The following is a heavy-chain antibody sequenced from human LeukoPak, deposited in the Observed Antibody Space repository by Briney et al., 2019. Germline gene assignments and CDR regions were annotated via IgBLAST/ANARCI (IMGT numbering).Heavy chain of an antibody. D-gene: IGHD6-13*01. CDR3: ARHSSSWYPDY. V-gene: IGHV4-59*08. Sequence: PSETLSLTCTASGGSIRSYYWSWIRQPPGKGLEWIGYIHYTGSTNYNPPLKSRVTISVDTSKNQFSLQLSSVTATDTAVYFCARHSSSWYPDYWGQGTLVTVSS. J-gene: IGHJ4*02. CDR2: IHYTGST. CDR1: GGSIRSYY.